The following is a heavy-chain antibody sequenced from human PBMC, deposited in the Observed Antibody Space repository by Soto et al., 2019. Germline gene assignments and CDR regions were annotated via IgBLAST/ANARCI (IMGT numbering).Heavy chain of an antibody. CDR2: INPSGGST. V-gene: IGHV1-46*01. CDR1: GYTFTSYY. Sequence: RASVKVSCKASGYTFTSYYMHWVRQAPGQGLEWMGIINPSGGSTSYAQKFQGRVTMTRDTSTSTVYMELSSLRSEDTAVYYCASIAAAGTGVEYYYGMDVWGQGTTVTVSS. D-gene: IGHD6-13*01. J-gene: IGHJ6*02. CDR3: ASIAAAGTGVEYYYGMDV.